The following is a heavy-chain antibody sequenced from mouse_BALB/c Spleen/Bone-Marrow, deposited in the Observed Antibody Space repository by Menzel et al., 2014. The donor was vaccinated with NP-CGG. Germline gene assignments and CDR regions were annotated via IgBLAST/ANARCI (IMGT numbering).Heavy chain of an antibody. Sequence: VQLQESGAELVKPGASVKLSCKASGYTFTSYWMHWVKQRPGQGLEWIGEIDPSGSYTNYNQKFKGKATLTVDKSSSTAYMQLSSLTSEDSAVYYCARDSITTVVATDYWGQGTTLTVSS. CDR3: ARDSITTVVATDY. J-gene: IGHJ2*01. D-gene: IGHD1-1*01. CDR2: IDPSGSYT. CDR1: GYTFTSYW. V-gene: IGHV1-69*02.